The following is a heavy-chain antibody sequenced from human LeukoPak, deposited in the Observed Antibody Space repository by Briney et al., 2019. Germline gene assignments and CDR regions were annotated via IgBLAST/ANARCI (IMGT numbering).Heavy chain of an antibody. CDR2: IRYDGSNK. V-gene: IGHV3-30*02. J-gene: IGHJ4*02. CDR1: GFTFSSYG. Sequence: GGSLRLSCAASGFTFSSYGMHWVRQAPGKGLEWVAFIRYDGSNKYYADSVKGRFTISRDNSKNTLYLQMNSLRAEDTAVYYCARDSEAMTTVTSSFDYWGQGTLVTVSS. D-gene: IGHD4-17*01. CDR3: ARDSEAMTTVTSSFDY.